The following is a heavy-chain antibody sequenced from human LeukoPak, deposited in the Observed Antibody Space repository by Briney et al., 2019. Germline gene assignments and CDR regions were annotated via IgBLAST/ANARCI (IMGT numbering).Heavy chain of an antibody. CDR2: ISWDGGST. D-gene: IGHD3-10*01. J-gene: IGHJ4*02. CDR1: GFTFDDYT. Sequence: GGSQRLSCAASGFTFDDYTMHWVRQAPGKGLEWVSLISWDGGSTYYADSVKGRFTISRDNSKNSLYLQMNSLRAEDTAVYYCARVAYYGSGKLDYWGQGTLVTVSS. CDR3: ARVAYYGSGKLDY. V-gene: IGHV3-43*01.